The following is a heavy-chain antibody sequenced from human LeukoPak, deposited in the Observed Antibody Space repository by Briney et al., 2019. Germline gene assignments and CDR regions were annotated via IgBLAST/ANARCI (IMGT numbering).Heavy chain of an antibody. J-gene: IGHJ4*02. D-gene: IGHD2-8*01. Sequence: GGSVKVSCKASGGTFSSYAISWVRQAPGQGLEWMGGIIPIFGTANYAQKFQGRVTITADKSTSTAYMELSSLRSEDTAVYYCAGSLGYCTSNVCYLKYWGQGTLVTVSS. CDR1: GGTFSSYA. CDR3: AGSLGYCTSNVCYLKY. V-gene: IGHV1-69*06. CDR2: IIPIFGTA.